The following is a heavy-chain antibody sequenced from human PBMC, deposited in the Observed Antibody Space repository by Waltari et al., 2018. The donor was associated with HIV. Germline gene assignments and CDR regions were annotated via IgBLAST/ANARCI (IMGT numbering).Heavy chain of an antibody. J-gene: IGHJ6*02. Sequence: VQLQESGPGLVQPSQPLSLTCTVSGASISSGTFYCSWIRQHPGKGLEWIDNIYYNGSTYYNPSLKSRVTISVDTAKNQVSLQVRAVTAADTAVYYCARDCGTSCYCGYGLDVWGQGTTVTVFS. CDR1: GASISSGTFY. D-gene: IGHD2-2*01. V-gene: IGHV4-31*03. CDR2: IYYNGST. CDR3: ARDCGTSCYCGYGLDV.